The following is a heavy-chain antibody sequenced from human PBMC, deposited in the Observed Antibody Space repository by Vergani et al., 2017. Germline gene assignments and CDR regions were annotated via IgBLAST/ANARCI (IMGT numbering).Heavy chain of an antibody. CDR1: GGSFSGYY. CDR2: INHSGST. CDR3: ARTGYCSGGSCYSRLWFDP. V-gene: IGHV4-34*01. J-gene: IGHJ5*02. D-gene: IGHD2-15*01. Sequence: QVQLQQWGAGLLKPSETLSLTCAVYGGSFSGYYWSWIRQPPGKGLEWIGEINHSGSTNYNPSLKSRVTISVDTSKNQFSLKLSSVTAADTAVYYCARTGYCSGGSCYSRLWFDPWGQGTLVTVSS.